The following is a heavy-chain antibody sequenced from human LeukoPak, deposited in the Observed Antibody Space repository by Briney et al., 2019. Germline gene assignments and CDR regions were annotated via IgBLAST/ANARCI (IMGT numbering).Heavy chain of an antibody. CDR2: ISAYNGGT. CDR3: ARDQLRYYGSNNYYSDMDF. D-gene: IGHD3-10*01. V-gene: IGHV1-18*01. Sequence: ASVTVSCKASGYTFTSYAIAWVRQAPGQGLEWMGWISAYNGGTNNAQKFRGRVTMTTDTSTNTGYMELRRLRSDDTAVYFCARDQLRYYGSNNYYSDMDFWGQWTTFTVSS. J-gene: IGHJ6*02. CDR1: GYTFTSYA.